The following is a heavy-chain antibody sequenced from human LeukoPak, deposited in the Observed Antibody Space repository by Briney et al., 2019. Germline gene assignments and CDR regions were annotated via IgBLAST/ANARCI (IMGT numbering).Heavy chain of an antibody. CDR1: GGSISSYY. Sequence: SETLSLTCTVPGGSISSYYWSWIRQPPGKGLEWIGYIFYSGSTNSNPSLKSRVTISVVTSKNQFSLNLSSVTAADTAIYYCARDTVWLGSNYGMDVWGQGTTVTVSS. V-gene: IGHV4-59*01. D-gene: IGHD3-10*01. CDR3: ARDTVWLGSNYGMDV. J-gene: IGHJ6*02. CDR2: IFYSGST.